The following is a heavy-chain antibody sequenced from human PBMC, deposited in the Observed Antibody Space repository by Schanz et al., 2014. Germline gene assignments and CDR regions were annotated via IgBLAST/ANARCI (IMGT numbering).Heavy chain of an antibody. CDR1: GFTFSSST. CDR3: ARDVGRPGHFWYFDL. V-gene: IGHV3-21*02. CDR2: IDSSSRYI. Sequence: EVQLVESGGGLVKPGGSLRLSCAASGFTFSSSTMTWVRQAPGKGLEWVSSIDSSSRYIYYADSVKGRFTISRDNAKNSLYLQMNSLRAEDTAVYYCARDVGRPGHFWYFDLWGRGTLVTVSS. D-gene: IGHD1-1*01. J-gene: IGHJ2*01.